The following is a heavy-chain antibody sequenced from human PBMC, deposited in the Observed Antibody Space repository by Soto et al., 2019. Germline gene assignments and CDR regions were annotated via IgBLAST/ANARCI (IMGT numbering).Heavy chain of an antibody. Sequence: GGSLRLSCAASGFTFSSYAMHWVRQAPGKGLEWVAVISYDGGNKYYADSVKGRFTISRDNSKNTLYLQMNSLRAEDTAVYYCARSSSWSHGAFDIWGQGTMLTVSS. CDR3: ARSSSWSHGAFDI. D-gene: IGHD6-13*01. CDR2: ISYDGGNK. J-gene: IGHJ3*02. V-gene: IGHV3-30-3*01. CDR1: GFTFSSYA.